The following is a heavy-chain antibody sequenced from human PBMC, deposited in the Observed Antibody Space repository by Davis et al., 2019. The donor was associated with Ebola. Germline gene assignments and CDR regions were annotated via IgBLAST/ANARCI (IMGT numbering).Heavy chain of an antibody. CDR3: AREIANGHHGMDV. CDR2: INQYGGEG. Sequence: GESLKISCEASGFTFSDYWMTWVRQAPGKGLEWVANINQYGGEGYYVDSVKGRFTISRDNAKNSLYLHLHSVRAEDTAIYYCAREIANGHHGMDVWGQGTTVTVSS. CDR1: GFTFSDYW. D-gene: IGHD2-8*01. J-gene: IGHJ6*02. V-gene: IGHV3-7*01.